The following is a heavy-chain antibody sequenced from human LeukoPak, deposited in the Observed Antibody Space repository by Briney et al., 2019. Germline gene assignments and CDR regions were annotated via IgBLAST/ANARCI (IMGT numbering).Heavy chain of an antibody. CDR2: ISSSSSTI. D-gene: IGHD3-22*01. CDR1: GFTFNSYS. V-gene: IGHV3-48*01. CDR3: ARELLRTYYYDSSGYDY. J-gene: IGHJ4*02. Sequence: PGGSLRLSCAASGFTFNSYSMNWVRQAPGKGLEWVSYISSSSSTIYYADSVKGRFTISRDNAKNSLYLQMNSLRAEDTAVYYCARELLRTYYYDSSGYDYWGQGTLVTVSS.